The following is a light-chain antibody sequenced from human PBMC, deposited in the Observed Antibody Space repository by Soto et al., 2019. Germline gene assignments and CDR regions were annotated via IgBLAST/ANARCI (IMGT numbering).Light chain of an antibody. CDR2: DAS. J-gene: IGKJ1*01. CDR3: QQRSNWPPGGT. Sequence: EIVLTQSPATLSLSPRERATLSCRASQSVSSYLAWYQQKPGQAPRLLIYDASNRATGIQARFSGSGSGTDFTLTISSLEPEDFAVYYCQQRSNWPPGGTFGQGTKVEIK. V-gene: IGKV3-11*01. CDR1: QSVSSY.